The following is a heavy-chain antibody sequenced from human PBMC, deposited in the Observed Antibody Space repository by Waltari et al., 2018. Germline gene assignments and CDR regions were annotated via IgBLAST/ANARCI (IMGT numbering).Heavy chain of an antibody. J-gene: IGHJ3*02. D-gene: IGHD3-10*01. CDR2: IRYDGSNQ. CDR1: GFTFRYFC. Sequence: HLVESGGGVVQPGGSLRLSCAASGFTFRYFCIHWVRQAPGKGLEWVVFIRYDGSNQEYVDSVKGRFSISRDNSRNTVYLQMNSLRVEDTAVYYCAKDRGGGYGGLRPDAFDIWGEGTRVIVSS. V-gene: IGHV3-30*02. CDR3: AKDRGGGYGGLRPDAFDI.